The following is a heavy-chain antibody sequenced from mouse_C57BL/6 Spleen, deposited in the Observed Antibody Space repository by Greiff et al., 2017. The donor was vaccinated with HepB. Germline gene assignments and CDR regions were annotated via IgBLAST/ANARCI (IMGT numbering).Heavy chain of an antibody. J-gene: IGHJ1*03. CDR3: ARSYYGSSHWYFDV. CDR1: GYTFTDYY. V-gene: IGHV1-26*01. Sequence: EVQLQQSGPELVKPGASVKISCKASGYTFTDYYMNWVKQSHGKSLEWIGDINPNNGGTSYNQKFKGKATLTVDKSSSTAYMELRSLTSGDSAVYYCARSYYGSSHWYFDVWGTGTTVTVSS. CDR2: INPNNGGT. D-gene: IGHD1-1*01.